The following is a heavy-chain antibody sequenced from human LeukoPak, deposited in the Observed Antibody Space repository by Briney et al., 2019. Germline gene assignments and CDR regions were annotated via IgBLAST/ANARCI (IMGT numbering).Heavy chain of an antibody. CDR3: ARHSSRWYDGGINWFDP. D-gene: IGHD6-19*01. Sequence: GGSLRLSCAASGFTFSNYAMHWVRQAPDKGLEWVAIISYDGNTKYYVDSVKGRFTISRDNSGNTLYLQMNSLRAEDTAVYYCARHSSRWYDGGINWFDPWGQGTLVTVSS. CDR2: ISYDGNTK. V-gene: IGHV3-30*04. J-gene: IGHJ5*02. CDR1: GFTFSNYA.